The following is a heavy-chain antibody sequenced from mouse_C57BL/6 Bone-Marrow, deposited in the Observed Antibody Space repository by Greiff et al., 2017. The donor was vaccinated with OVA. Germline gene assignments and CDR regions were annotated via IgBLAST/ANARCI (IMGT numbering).Heavy chain of an antibody. CDR3: ARDFGSNGFDY. CDR1: GFTFSDYY. Sequence: DVKLVESEGGLVQPGRSMKLSCTASGFTFSDYYMAWVRQVPEKGLEWVANINYDGSSTYYLDSLKSRFIISRDNAKNILYLQMSSLKSEDTATYYCARDFGSNGFDYWGQGTTLTVSS. V-gene: IGHV5-16*01. J-gene: IGHJ2*01. D-gene: IGHD2-5*01. CDR2: INYDGSST.